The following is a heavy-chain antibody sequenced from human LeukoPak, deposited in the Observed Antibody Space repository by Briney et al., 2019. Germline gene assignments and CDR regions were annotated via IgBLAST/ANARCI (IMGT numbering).Heavy chain of an antibody. Sequence: GAALKTSYKGSGYSFTSYWISWGRPMAGKGGGWMGRIDTSDSYTNYSPSFQGHVTISADKSISTAYLQWSSLKASDTAMYYCAGGILTGNFDYWGQGTLVTVSS. CDR3: AGGILTGNFDY. CDR1: GYSFTSYW. CDR2: IDTSDSYT. J-gene: IGHJ4*02. D-gene: IGHD3-9*01. V-gene: IGHV5-10-1*01.